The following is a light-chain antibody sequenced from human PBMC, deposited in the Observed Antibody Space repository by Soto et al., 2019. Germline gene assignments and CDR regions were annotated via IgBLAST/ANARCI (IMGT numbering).Light chain of an antibody. J-gene: IGLJ1*01. V-gene: IGLV2-8*01. CDR3: SSYAGSKNYV. CDR2: EVS. CDR1: SSDVGGYNY. Sequence: QSVLPQPPSASGSPGQSVTISCTGTSSDVGGYNYVSWYQQYPGKAPKLMIYEVSKRPSGVPDRFSGSKSGNTASLTVSGLQAEDEADYYCSSYAGSKNYVFGTGTKVTVL.